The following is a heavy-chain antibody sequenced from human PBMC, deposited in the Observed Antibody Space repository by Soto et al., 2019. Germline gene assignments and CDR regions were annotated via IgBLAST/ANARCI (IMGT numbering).Heavy chain of an antibody. CDR3: ARDPSAMHIVAAYFDY. D-gene: IGHD6-13*01. J-gene: IGHJ4*02. Sequence: PGGSLRLSCAASGFAFTSYWMGWVRQAPGKGLEWVANIRQDGSEKYYVDSVKGRFTISRDNAKDSPYLQMNSLRAEDTAVYHCARDPSAMHIVAAYFDYWGQGTLVTVSS. V-gene: IGHV3-7*01. CDR2: IRQDGSEK. CDR1: GFAFTSYW.